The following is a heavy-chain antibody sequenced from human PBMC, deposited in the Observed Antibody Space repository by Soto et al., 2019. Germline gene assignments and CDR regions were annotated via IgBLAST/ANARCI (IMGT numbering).Heavy chain of an antibody. CDR2: IIPIFGTA. J-gene: IGHJ6*02. D-gene: IGHD3-10*01. V-gene: IGHV1-69*01. CDR3: ARDYYGSGSYYGAYYGMDV. Sequence: QVQLVQSGAEVKKPGSSVKVSCKASGGTFSSYAISWVRQAPGQGLEWMGGIIPIFGTANYAQKFQGRVTITADESTSTAYMELSSLRSEDTAVYYCARDYYGSGSYYGAYYGMDVWDQGTTVTVSS. CDR1: GGTFSSYA.